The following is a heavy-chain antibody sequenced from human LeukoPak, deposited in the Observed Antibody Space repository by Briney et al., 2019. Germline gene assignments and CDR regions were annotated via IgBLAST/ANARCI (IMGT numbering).Heavy chain of an antibody. CDR1: VFTFSSYA. J-gene: IGHJ4*02. Sequence: CLRLSCAASVFTFSSYAMSSVREAPGQQREGVSGIGGSGGGADYADSVKGRFTISRDNSKNTLYLQMNSLRAEDTAVYYCAKDVAAFPDYLGQGTLVTVSS. CDR2: IGGSGGGA. V-gene: IGHV3-23*01. D-gene: IGHD6-13*01. CDR3: AKDVAAFPDY.